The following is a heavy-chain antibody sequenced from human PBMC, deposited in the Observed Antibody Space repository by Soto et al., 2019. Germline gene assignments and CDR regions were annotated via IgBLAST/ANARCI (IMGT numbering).Heavy chain of an antibody. CDR2: IYYSGST. Sequence: SETLSLTCTFSGGSISSSSYYLVWIRQPPWKGLEWIGSIYYSGSTYYNPSLKSRVTISVDTSKNQFSLKLSSVTAADTAVYYCARLVSLEVVVSYYFDYWGQGTLVTVSS. CDR1: GGSISSSSYY. D-gene: IGHD3-22*01. J-gene: IGHJ4*02. CDR3: ARLVSLEVVVSYYFDY. V-gene: IGHV4-39*01.